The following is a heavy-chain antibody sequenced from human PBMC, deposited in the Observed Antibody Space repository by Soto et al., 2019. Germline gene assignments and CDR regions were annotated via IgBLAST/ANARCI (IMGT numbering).Heavy chain of an antibody. J-gene: IGHJ4*02. D-gene: IGHD2-8*02. V-gene: IGHV3-72*01. CDR1: GFIFSDHY. CDR2: VRDKANGYTT. Sequence: EVQLVESGGGLVEPGGSLRLSCAASGFIFSDHYMDWVRQAPGKGLEWIGRVRDKANGYTTEYAASVRGRFTVSRDDSKNSLDVQMNSLQIEDTAMYYCVRNLASGGTYHIDYWGQRTLVTVSS. CDR3: VRNLASGGTYHIDY.